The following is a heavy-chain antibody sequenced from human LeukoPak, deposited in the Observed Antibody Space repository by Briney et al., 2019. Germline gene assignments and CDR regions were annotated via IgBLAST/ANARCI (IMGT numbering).Heavy chain of an antibody. V-gene: IGHV3-7*01. CDR2: IKQDGSEK. CDR1: GFTFSSYW. D-gene: IGHD6-13*01. CDR3: ARDSSSWLIYFDY. J-gene: IGHJ4*02. Sequence: GGSLRLSCAAAGFTFSSYWMSWVRQAPGKGLEWVANIKQDGSEKYYVDSVRGRFTISRDNAKNSLYLQMNSLRAEDTAVYYCARDSSSWLIYFDYWGQGTLVTVSS.